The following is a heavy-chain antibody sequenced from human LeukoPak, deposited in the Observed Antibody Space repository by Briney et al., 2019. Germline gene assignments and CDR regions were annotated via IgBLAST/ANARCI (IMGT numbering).Heavy chain of an antibody. J-gene: IGHJ4*02. CDR1: GGSFSGYY. Sequence: NPSETLSLTCAVYGGSFSGYYWSWIRQPPGKGLEWIGSIYHSGSTYYNPSLKSPVTISVDTSKNQFSLKVTSVTAADTAVYYCARDYRMTMMVDWGQGTLVSVSS. D-gene: IGHD3-22*01. CDR3: ARDYRMTMMVD. V-gene: IGHV4-34*01. CDR2: IYHSGST.